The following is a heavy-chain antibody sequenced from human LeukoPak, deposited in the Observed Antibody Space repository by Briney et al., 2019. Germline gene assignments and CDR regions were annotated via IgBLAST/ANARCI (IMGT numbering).Heavy chain of an antibody. CDR1: GFTFSSYA. D-gene: IGHD4-17*01. J-gene: IGHJ4*02. V-gene: IGHV3-30*18. Sequence: GGSLRLSCAASGFTFSSYAMHWVRQAPGKGLEWVAVISYDGSNKYYADSVKGRFTISRDNSKNTLYLQMNSLRAEDTAVYYCAKSLYGDYGYWGQGTLVTVSS. CDR3: AKSLYGDYGY. CDR2: ISYDGSNK.